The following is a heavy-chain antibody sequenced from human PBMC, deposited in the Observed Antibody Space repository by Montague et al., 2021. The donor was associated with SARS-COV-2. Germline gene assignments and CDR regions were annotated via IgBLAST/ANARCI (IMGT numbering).Heavy chain of an antibody. CDR3: ARDVVAAPGTFDY. J-gene: IGHJ4*02. CDR1: GDSISYFY. D-gene: IGHD6-13*01. Sequence: SETLSLTCTVSGDSISYFYWSWIRQHAGKGLEWIGRVSASGSTNYNPSLNSRVTLSVDTSRKQFSLRLTPVTAANTALYYYARDVVAAPGTFDYWGQGTLVTVSS. V-gene: IGHV4-4*07. CDR2: VSASGST.